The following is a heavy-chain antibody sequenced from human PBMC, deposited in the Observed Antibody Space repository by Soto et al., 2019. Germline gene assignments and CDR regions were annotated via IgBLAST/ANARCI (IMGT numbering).Heavy chain of an antibody. CDR2: IWYDGSNK. CDR3: ARDADYGSENFDY. Sequence: PGGSLRLSCAASGFTFSSYGMHWFRQAPGKGLEWVAVIWYDGSNKYYADSVKGRFTISRDNSKNTLYLQMNSLRAKDTAVYYCARDADYGSENFDYWGQGTLVTVSS. D-gene: IGHD3-10*01. J-gene: IGHJ4*02. V-gene: IGHV3-33*01. CDR1: GFTFSSYG.